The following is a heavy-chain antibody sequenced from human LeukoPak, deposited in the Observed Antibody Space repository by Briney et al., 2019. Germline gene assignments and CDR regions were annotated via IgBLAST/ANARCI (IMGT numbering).Heavy chain of an antibody. V-gene: IGHV4-59*01. CDR3: ARAYYYDSSRYYYYGMDV. J-gene: IGHJ6*02. D-gene: IGHD3-22*01. Sequence: SETLSLTCTVSGGSISSYYWSWIRQPPGKGLEWIGYIYYSGSTNYNPSLKSRVTISVDTSKNQFSLKLSSVTAADTAVYYCARAYYYDSSRYYYYGMDVWGQGTTVIVSS. CDR2: IYYSGST. CDR1: GGSISSYY.